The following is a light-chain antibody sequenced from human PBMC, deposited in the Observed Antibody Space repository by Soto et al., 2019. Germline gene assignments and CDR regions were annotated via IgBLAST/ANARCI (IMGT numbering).Light chain of an antibody. J-gene: IGLJ2*01. CDR2: QHN. Sequence: SYELTQPPSVSVSPGQTASITCPGDKLWDKYACWYQQKPGQSPMLVIYQHNKRPSGIPERFSGSNSGNTATLTISGTQAMDEADYYCQAWDSSTAYVVFGGGTKLPVL. CDR1: KLWDKY. V-gene: IGLV3-1*01. CDR3: QAWDSSTAYVV.